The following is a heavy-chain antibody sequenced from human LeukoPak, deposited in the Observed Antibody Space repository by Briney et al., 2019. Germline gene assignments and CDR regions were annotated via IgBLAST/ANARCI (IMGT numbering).Heavy chain of an antibody. CDR2: ISSSSSYI. CDR1: GFTFSSYS. D-gene: IGHD6-19*01. Sequence: GGSLRLSCAASGFTFSSYSMNWVRQAPGKGLEWVSSISSSSSYIYYADSVKGRFTISRDNAKNSPYLQMNSLRAEDTAVYYCARVNSSGWYDYFDYWGQGTLVTVSS. V-gene: IGHV3-21*01. J-gene: IGHJ4*02. CDR3: ARVNSSGWYDYFDY.